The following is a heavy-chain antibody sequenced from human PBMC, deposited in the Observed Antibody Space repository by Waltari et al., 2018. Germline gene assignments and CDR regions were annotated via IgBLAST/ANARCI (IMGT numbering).Heavy chain of an antibody. CDR1: GFTFSSYA. J-gene: IGHJ4*02. CDR2: ISYDGSNK. CDR3: ARDTGMVQDYFDY. V-gene: IGHV3-30-3*01. D-gene: IGHD3-10*01. Sequence: QVQLVESGGGVVQPGRSLRLSCAASGFTFSSYAMHWVRQAPGKGLEWVAVISYDGSNKYYADSVKDRFTISRDNSKNTLYLQMNSLRAEDTAVYYCARDTGMVQDYFDYWGQGTLVTVSS.